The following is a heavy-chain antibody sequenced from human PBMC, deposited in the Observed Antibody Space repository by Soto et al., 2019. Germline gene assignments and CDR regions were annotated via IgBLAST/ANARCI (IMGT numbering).Heavy chain of an antibody. D-gene: IGHD2-2*01. J-gene: IGHJ6*02. CDR3: ARTLGYCSSTSCTVGYYYYYGMDV. Sequence: GASVKVSCKASGYTFTSYGISWVRQAPGQGLEWMGWISAYNGNTNYAQKLQGRVTMTTDTSTSTAYMELRSLRSDDTAVYYCARTLGYCSSTSCTVGYYYYYGMDVWGQGTTVTVSS. CDR2: ISAYNGNT. V-gene: IGHV1-18*04. CDR1: GYTFTSYG.